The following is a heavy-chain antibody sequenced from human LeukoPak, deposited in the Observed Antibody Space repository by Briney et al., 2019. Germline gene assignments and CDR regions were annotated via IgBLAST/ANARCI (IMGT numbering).Heavy chain of an antibody. J-gene: IGHJ3*02. CDR1: GYTFTSYA. V-gene: IGHV7-4-1*02. D-gene: IGHD3-22*01. CDR2: INTNTGNP. CDR3: ARENNERYYYDSSGPDAFDI. Sequence: ASVKVSCKASGYTFTSYAMNWVRQAPGQGLEWMGWINTNTGNPTYAQGFTGRFVSSLDTSVSTAYLQISSLKAEDTAVYYYARENNERYYYDSSGPDAFDIWGQGTMVTVSS.